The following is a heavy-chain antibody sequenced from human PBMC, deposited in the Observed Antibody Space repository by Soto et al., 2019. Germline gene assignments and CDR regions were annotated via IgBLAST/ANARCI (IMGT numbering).Heavy chain of an antibody. CDR1: GFTFSSYA. J-gene: IGHJ4*02. CDR2: ISGSGGST. V-gene: IGHV3-23*01. Sequence: PGGSLRLSCSASGFTFSSYAMSWVRQAPGKGLEWVSNISGSGGSTNYADSVKGRFTISRDNSKNTLYLQMKSLRAEDTAVYYCVSGSSTKYYFDYWGQGTLVTVSS. CDR3: VSGSSTKYYFDY. D-gene: IGHD2-2*01.